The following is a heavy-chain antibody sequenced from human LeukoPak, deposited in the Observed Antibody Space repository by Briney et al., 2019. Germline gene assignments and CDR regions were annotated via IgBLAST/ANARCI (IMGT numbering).Heavy chain of an antibody. V-gene: IGHV3-23*01. Sequence: GGSLRLSCAASGFSFHSYAMTWVRQAPGEGLEWVAGISGSAFNTHYADSVKGRFSISRDNSKNTVYLQMNSLKPEDTAVYYCAKVIDYGALDACDVGGQGSMVTVSS. CDR1: GFSFHSYA. J-gene: IGHJ3*01. CDR2: ISGSAFNT. D-gene: IGHD4/OR15-4a*01. CDR3: AKVIDYGALDACDV.